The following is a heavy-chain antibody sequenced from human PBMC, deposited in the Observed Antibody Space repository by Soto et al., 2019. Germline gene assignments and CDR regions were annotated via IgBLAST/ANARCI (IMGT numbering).Heavy chain of an antibody. V-gene: IGHV1-2*04. CDR1: GYTFIDYY. Sequence: QVQLVQSGTEVKKPGASVNVSCKASGYTFIDYYIHWVRQAPGQGLEWMGRINPNTGGTYYAQNFEAWVTMTMNTSRSTAYMELARLRAGDTAVYYSARFNGDAPPRGMDVWGQGTTVTVSS. CDR3: ARFNGDAPPRGMDV. J-gene: IGHJ6*02. CDR2: INPNTGGT. D-gene: IGHD2-8*01.